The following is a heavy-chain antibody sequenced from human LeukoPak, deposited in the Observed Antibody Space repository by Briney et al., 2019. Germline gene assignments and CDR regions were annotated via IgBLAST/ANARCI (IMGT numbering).Heavy chain of an antibody. D-gene: IGHD6-13*01. Sequence: SETLSLTCTVSGGSISSSSYYWGWIRQPPGKGLEWIGSIYYSGSTYYNPSLKSRVTISVDTSKNQFSLKLSSVTAADTAVYYCARHTAYSSSWYHYYGMDVWGQGTTITVSS. CDR3: ARHTAYSSSWYHYYGMDV. V-gene: IGHV4-39*01. J-gene: IGHJ6*02. CDR2: IYYSGST. CDR1: GGSISSSSYY.